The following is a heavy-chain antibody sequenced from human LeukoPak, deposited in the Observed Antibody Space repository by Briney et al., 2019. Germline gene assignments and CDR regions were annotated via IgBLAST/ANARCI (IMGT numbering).Heavy chain of an antibody. J-gene: IGHJ4*02. D-gene: IGHD4-11*01. V-gene: IGHV4-4*02. Sequence: SETLSLTCAVSGGSISSSKWWSWVRQPPGKGLEWIGEIYHSGSTNYNPSLKSRVTISVDKSKNQFSLKLTSVTAADTAVYYCARGRDYSEPFFDTWGQGTLVTVSS. CDR3: ARGRDYSEPFFDT. CDR1: GGSISSSKW. CDR2: IYHSGST.